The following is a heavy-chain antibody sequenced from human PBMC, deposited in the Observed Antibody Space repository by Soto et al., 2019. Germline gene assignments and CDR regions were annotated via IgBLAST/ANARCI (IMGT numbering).Heavy chain of an antibody. CDR3: ARAAGAHERWDAFDI. Sequence: SQTLSLTCVISGDSVSSNSAALNWIRQSPSRGLEWLGRTYYRSKWYNDYAVSVKSRITINPDTSKNQFSLQLNSVTPEDTAVYYCARAAGAHERWDAFDIWGQGTMVTVSS. D-gene: IGHD6-19*01. V-gene: IGHV6-1*01. CDR1: GDSVSSNSAA. J-gene: IGHJ3*02. CDR2: TYYRSKWYN.